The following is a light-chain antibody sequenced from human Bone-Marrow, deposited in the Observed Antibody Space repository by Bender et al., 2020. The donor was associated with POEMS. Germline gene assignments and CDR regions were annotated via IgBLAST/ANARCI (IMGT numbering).Light chain of an antibody. V-gene: IGLV2-8*01. J-gene: IGLJ3*02. CDR3: TSFAGSNNLV. CDR2: EAS. Sequence: QSALTQPPSASGSPGQSVTISCTGTSSDVGGYKYVSWYQHHAGKAPKLIIYEASKRPSGVPDRFSGSKSGNTASLTVSGLQAEDEADYYCTSFAGSNNLVFGGGTKVTVL. CDR1: SSDVGGYKY.